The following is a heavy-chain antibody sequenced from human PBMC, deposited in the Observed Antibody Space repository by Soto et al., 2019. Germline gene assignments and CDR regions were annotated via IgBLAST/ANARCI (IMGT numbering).Heavy chain of an antibody. V-gene: IGHV4-59*01. CDR1: GGSISSYY. D-gene: IGHD3-10*01. Sequence: QVQLQESGPGLVKPSETLSLTCTVSGGSISSYYWSWIRQPPGKGLEWIGYIYYSGSTNYNPSLKSRVTISVDTSKNQFSLELSSVTAADTAVYYCAREDGSGSYTFDYWGQGTLVTVSS. CDR2: IYYSGST. CDR3: AREDGSGSYTFDY. J-gene: IGHJ4*02.